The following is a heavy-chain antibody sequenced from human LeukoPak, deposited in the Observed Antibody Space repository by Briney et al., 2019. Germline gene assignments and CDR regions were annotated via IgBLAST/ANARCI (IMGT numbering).Heavy chain of an antibody. V-gene: IGHV4-59*01. J-gene: IGHJ3*02. CDR1: GGSFSSFH. Sequence: SETLSLTCTVSGGSFSSFHCSWIRQPPGERLEWIGYIYYSGSTNSNPSLKSRVIISADTSKSQFSLKLSSVTAADTAMYYCARGNYDSRGYSNAFDIWGQGAMVTVSS. D-gene: IGHD3-22*01. CDR2: IYYSGST. CDR3: ARGNYDSRGYSNAFDI.